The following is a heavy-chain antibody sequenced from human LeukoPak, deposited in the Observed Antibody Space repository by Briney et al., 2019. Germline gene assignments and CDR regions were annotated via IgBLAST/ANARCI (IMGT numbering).Heavy chain of an antibody. CDR3: ASEVRYFDEYYFDY. J-gene: IGHJ4*02. V-gene: IGHV4-61*08. CDR2: IYYSGST. D-gene: IGHD3-9*01. CDR1: GGSISSGGYS. Sequence: SQTLSLTCAVSGGSISSGGYSWSWIRQPPGKGLEWIGYIYYSGSTNYNPSLKSRVTISVDTSKNQFSLKLSSVTAADTAVYYCASEVRYFDEYYFDYWGQGTLVTVSS.